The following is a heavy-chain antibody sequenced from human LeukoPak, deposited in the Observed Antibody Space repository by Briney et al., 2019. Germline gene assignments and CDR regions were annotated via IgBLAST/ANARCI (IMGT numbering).Heavy chain of an antibody. J-gene: IGHJ5*02. V-gene: IGHV4-4*09. CDR2: IYTSGST. CDR3: ARHQPGAWFDP. Sequence: SETLSLTCTVSGGSISSYYWSWIRQPPGRGLEWIGYIYTSGSTNYNPSLKSRVTISVDTSKNQFSLKLSSVTAADTAVYYCARHQPGAWFDPWGQGTLVTVSS. CDR1: GGSISSYY. D-gene: IGHD3-10*01.